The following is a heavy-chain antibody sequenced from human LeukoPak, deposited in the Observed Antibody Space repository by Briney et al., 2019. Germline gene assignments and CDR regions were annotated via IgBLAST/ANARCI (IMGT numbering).Heavy chain of an antibody. V-gene: IGHV3-30*09. Sequence: GRSLRLSCAASGFIFSRHAMHWVRQAPGKGLEWVAVISHDGSNKYSTASVKGRFAVSRDNSRNTLSLQMNSLRPEDTAVYYCARANGLRYEPSTFDYWGQGTLVTVSS. CDR3: ARANGLRYEPSTFDY. J-gene: IGHJ4*02. CDR2: ISHDGSNK. D-gene: IGHD2-2*01. CDR1: GFIFSRHA.